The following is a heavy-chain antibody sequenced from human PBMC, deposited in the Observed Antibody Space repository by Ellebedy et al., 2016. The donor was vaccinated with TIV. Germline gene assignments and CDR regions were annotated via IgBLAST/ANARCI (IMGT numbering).Heavy chain of an antibody. Sequence: SETLSLXXTASGGSISSYYWSWIRQPPGKGLVWIGYIYYSGSTCYNPSLKSRVTISVDTSKNQFSLKLSSVTAADTAVYYCARDSQDCSGGSCQGVFDYWGQGTLVTVSS. CDR2: IYYSGST. D-gene: IGHD2-15*01. CDR1: GGSISSYY. V-gene: IGHV4-59*12. J-gene: IGHJ4*02. CDR3: ARDSQDCSGGSCQGVFDY.